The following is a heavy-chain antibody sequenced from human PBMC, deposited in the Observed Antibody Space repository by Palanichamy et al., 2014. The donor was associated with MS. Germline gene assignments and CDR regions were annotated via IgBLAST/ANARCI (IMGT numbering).Heavy chain of an antibody. CDR2: ISAYNGNT. J-gene: IGHJ4*02. Sequence: VQSGAEVKKPGASVKVSCKASGYTFTSYGISWVRQAPGQGLEWMGWISAYNGNTNYAQKLQGRVTMTTDTSTSTAYMELRSLRSDDTAVYYCARVVDLGADGFDWLSYEQYYFDYWGQGTLVTVSS. CDR1: GYTFTSYG. V-gene: IGHV1-18*01. D-gene: IGHD3-9*01. CDR3: ARVVDLGADGFDWLSYEQYYFDY.